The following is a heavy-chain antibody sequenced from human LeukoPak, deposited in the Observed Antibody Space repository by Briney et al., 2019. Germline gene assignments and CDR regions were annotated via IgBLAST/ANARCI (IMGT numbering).Heavy chain of an antibody. D-gene: IGHD6-19*01. J-gene: IGHJ4*02. V-gene: IGHV3-48*04. CDR1: GFTFSSYS. Sequence: GGSLRLSCAASGFTFSSYSMNWVRQAPGKGLVWVSYISSSSSSICYADSVKGRFTISRDNAKNSLYLQMNSLRAEDTAVYYCARGLYSSGYGYWGQGTLVTVSS. CDR2: ISSSSSSI. CDR3: ARGLYSSGYGY.